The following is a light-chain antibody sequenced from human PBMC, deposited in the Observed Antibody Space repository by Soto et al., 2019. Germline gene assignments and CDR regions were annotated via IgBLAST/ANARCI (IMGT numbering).Light chain of an antibody. CDR1: QSVGSY. Sequence: DIVLTQSPATLSSSPGERVTLSCGASQSVGSYLAWYQQTPGQAPRLLIYDATYRATGIPARFSGSGSGTDFTLSIRSLEPEDFAVYYCQHRSGWLWTFGQGTKVEI. CDR2: DAT. V-gene: IGKV3-11*01. CDR3: QHRSGWLWT. J-gene: IGKJ1*01.